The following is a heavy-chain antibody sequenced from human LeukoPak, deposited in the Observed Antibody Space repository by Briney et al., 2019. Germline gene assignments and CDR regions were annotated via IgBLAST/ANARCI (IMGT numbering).Heavy chain of an antibody. V-gene: IGHV1-2*02. CDR1: GYTFTGYY. CDR2: INPNSGGT. CDR3: AREGHYITGTTSDWFDP. D-gene: IGHD1-7*01. Sequence: ASVKVSCKASGYTFTGYYMHWVRQAPGQGLEWMEWINPNSGGTNYAQKFQGRVTMTRDTSISTAYMELSRLRSDDTAVYYCAREGHYITGTTSDWFDPWGQGTLVTVSS. J-gene: IGHJ5*02.